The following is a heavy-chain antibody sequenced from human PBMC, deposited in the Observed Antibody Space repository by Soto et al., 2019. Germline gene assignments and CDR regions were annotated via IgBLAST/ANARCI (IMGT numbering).Heavy chain of an antibody. V-gene: IGHV5-51*01. CDR1: GYSFTSYW. Sequence: GESLKISCKGSGYSFTSYWIGWVRQMPGKGLEWMGIIYPGDSDTRYSPSFQGQVTISADKSISTAYLQWSSLKASDTAMYYCARSGDYVYYYYGMDVWAQGTTVTVSS. CDR3: ARSGDYVYYYYGMDV. D-gene: IGHD4-17*01. J-gene: IGHJ6*02. CDR2: IYPGDSDT.